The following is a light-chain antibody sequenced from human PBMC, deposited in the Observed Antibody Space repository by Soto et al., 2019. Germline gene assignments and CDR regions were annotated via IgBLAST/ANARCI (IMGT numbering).Light chain of an antibody. V-gene: IGKV3-15*01. CDR1: QSFRGL. Sequence: EVVLTQSPVTLSLSPGERATLSCRASQSFRGLLAWYQQKPGQAPRLLISGASTRATGIPDRFSGSGSGTEFTLTISSLQSEDFAVYYCQEYNNWPALTFGGGTKVDIK. CDR2: GAS. CDR3: QEYNNWPALT. J-gene: IGKJ4*01.